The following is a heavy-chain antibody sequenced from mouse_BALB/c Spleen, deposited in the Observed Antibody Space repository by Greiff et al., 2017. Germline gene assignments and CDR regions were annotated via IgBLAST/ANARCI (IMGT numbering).Heavy chain of an antibody. Sequence: EVKLVESGGGLVQPGGSRKLSCAASGFSFSSFGMHWVRQAPEKGLEWVAYISSGSSTIYYADTVTGRFTISRDNPKNTLFLQMTSLRSEDTAMYYCARHWDYFDYWGQGTTLTVSS. J-gene: IGHJ2*01. D-gene: IGHD4-1*01. V-gene: IGHV5-17*02. CDR1: GFSFSSFG. CDR2: ISSGSSTI. CDR3: ARHWDYFDY.